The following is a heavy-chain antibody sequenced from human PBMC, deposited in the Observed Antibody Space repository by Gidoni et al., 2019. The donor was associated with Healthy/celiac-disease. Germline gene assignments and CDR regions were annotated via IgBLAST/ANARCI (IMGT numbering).Heavy chain of an antibody. V-gene: IGHV3-23*01. CDR1: GRPFSSYP. D-gene: IGHD3-3*01. CDR3: AKVGRDYDFWSGYDTDAFDI. J-gene: IGHJ3*02. CDR2: ISGSGGST. Sequence: EVQLLESGGGLVQPWGSLRLSCAASGRPFSSYPMRWVRQDPGQGLEWVTVISGSGGSTYYADSVKGRFTISRDNSKNTLYLQMNSLRAEDTAVYYCAKVGRDYDFWSGYDTDAFDIWGQGTMVTVSS.